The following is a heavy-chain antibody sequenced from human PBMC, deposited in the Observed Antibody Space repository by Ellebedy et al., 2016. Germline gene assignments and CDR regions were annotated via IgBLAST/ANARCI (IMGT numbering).Heavy chain of an antibody. CDR2: IHPGDSDT. CDR1: GYSFTGYW. D-gene: IGHD2-2*01. J-gene: IGHJ3*02. CDR3: ARPGSGYCSSTSCSLGAFDI. V-gene: IGHV5-51*01. Sequence: GESLKISXKGSGYSFTGYWIGWVRQIPGKGLEWMGIIHPGDSDTRYNPSFQGQVTISADKSIRTAYLQWSSLKASDTAMYYCARPGSGYCSSTSCSLGAFDIWGQGTMVTVSS.